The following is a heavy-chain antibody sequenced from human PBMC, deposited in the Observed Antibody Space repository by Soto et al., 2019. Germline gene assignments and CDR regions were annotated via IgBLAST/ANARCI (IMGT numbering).Heavy chain of an antibody. J-gene: IGHJ6*03. CDR2: IYYSGST. CDR1: GGSISGHY. Sequence: QVQLQESGPGLVKPSETLSLTCSVSGGSISGHYLSWVRQTPGKGLEWIGYIYYSGSTNYNPSLKSRVTISVDTSKNQFSLRLTSVTAADTAVYYCARGPYYDLIWNYYYMDVWGKGTTVTVSS. D-gene: IGHD3-16*01. CDR3: ARGPYYDLIWNYYYMDV. V-gene: IGHV4-59*08.